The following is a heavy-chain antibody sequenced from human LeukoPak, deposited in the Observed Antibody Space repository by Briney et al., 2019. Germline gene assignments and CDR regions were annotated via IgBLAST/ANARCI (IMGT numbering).Heavy chain of an antibody. CDR1: GFTFSSYA. Sequence: GGSLRLSCAASGFTFSSYAMHWVRQAPGKGLEWVAVISYDGSNKYYADSVKGRFTISRDNSKNTLYLQMNSLRAEDTAVYYCAKKQQQLRTWIDYWGQGTLVTVSS. CDR2: ISYDGSNK. J-gene: IGHJ4*02. V-gene: IGHV3-30-3*01. CDR3: AKKQQQLRTWIDY. D-gene: IGHD6-13*01.